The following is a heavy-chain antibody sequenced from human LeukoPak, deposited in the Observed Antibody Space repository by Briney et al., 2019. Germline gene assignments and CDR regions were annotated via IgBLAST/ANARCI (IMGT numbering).Heavy chain of an antibody. CDR1: GFTFSSYS. V-gene: IGHV3-21*01. Sequence: PGGFLRLSCAASGFTFSSYSMTWVRQAPGKGLGWVSSISSSSSYIYYADSVKGRFTISRDNAKNSLYLQMNSLRAEDTAVYYCARFSGSYYWDYWGQGTLVTVSS. J-gene: IGHJ4*02. CDR3: ARFSGSYYWDY. D-gene: IGHD3-10*01. CDR2: ISSSSSYI.